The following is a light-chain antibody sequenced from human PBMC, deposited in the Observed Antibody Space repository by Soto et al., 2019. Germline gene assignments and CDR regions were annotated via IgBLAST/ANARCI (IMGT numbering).Light chain of an antibody. V-gene: IGLV2-14*01. CDR2: EVT. Sequence: QSALTQPASVSGSPGQSITISCTGTSSDIGSYDYVSWYQQHPGKAPKLMIYEVTYRPSGVSNRFSGSKSGNTASLTISGLQAEDEADYYCSSYTGTSSGVFGGGTKLTVL. J-gene: IGLJ2*01. CDR3: SSYTGTSSGV. CDR1: SSDIGSYDY.